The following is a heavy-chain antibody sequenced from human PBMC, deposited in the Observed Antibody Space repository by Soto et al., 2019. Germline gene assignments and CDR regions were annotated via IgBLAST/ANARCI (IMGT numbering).Heavy chain of an antibody. Sequence: WASVKVSCKASGYTFTSYAMHWVRQAPGQRLEWMGWINAGNGNTKYSQKFQGRVTITRDTSASTAYMELSSLRSEDTAVYYCARRWVRGFWSGYYSGGFGRSYYYGMDVWGQGTTVTVSS. CDR2: INAGNGNT. J-gene: IGHJ6*02. CDR1: GYTFTSYA. D-gene: IGHD3-3*01. V-gene: IGHV1-3*01. CDR3: ARRWVRGFWSGYYSGGFGRSYYYGMDV.